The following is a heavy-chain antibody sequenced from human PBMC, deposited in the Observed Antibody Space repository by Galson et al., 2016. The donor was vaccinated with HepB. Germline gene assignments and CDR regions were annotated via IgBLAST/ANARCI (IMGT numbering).Heavy chain of an antibody. CDR1: GGSISSSSSY. CDR2: IYYGGTT. V-gene: IGHV4-39*01. J-gene: IGHJ4*02. CDR3: ARAYSFGRYDFHY. D-gene: IGHD5-18*01. Sequence: SETLSLTCTVSGGSISSSSSYWGWIRQPPGKGLEWIGNIYYGGTTYYNPSLESRVTISVDTSNNQFSLKLTSVTAADTAVYFCARAYSFGRYDFHYWGQGTRVTVSS.